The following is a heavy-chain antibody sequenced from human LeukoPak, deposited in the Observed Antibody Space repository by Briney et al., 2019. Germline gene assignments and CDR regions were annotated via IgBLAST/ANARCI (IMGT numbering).Heavy chain of an antibody. CDR3: ATTPGDLLYRWDY. CDR2: IYFSGNT. CDR1: GDSISSYY. V-gene: IGHV4-59*01. Sequence: SETLSLTCTVSGDSISSYYWNWIRQPPGKGLEWIGYIYFSGNTNYNPSLKSRVTISEDTSKKQFSLKLSSVTAADTAVYYCATTPGDLLYRWDYWGQGTLVTVSS. D-gene: IGHD3-10*01. J-gene: IGHJ4*02.